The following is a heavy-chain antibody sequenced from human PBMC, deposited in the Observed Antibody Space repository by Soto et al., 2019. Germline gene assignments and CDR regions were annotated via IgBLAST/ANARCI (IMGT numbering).Heavy chain of an antibody. J-gene: IGHJ6*02. CDR3: ARGEHSSSWSRAGYYYGMDV. D-gene: IGHD6-13*01. V-gene: IGHV1-2*04. CDR1: GYTFTGYY. CDR2: INPNSGGT. Sequence: ASVKVSCKASGYTFTGYYMHWVRQAPGQGLEWMGWINPNSGGTNYAQKFQGWVTMTRDTSISTAYMELSRLRSDDKAVYYCARGEHSSSWSRAGYYYGMDVWGQGTTVTVSS.